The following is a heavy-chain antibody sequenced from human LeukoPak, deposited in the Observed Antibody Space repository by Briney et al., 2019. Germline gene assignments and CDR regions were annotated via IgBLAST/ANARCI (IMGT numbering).Heavy chain of an antibody. J-gene: IGHJ4*02. CDR1: GFTFSDSY. CDR2: ISSSSTYT. CDR3: ARESVLRGYRYGYADS. V-gene: IGHV3-11*05. D-gene: IGHD5-18*01. Sequence: GGSLRLSCAASGFTFSDSYMSWIRQAPGKGLEWVSYISSSSTYTDYAGSVKGRFTIYRDNAKDTLDLHLNNLRVEERAVYYCARESVLRGYRYGYADSWGQGTLVTVSS.